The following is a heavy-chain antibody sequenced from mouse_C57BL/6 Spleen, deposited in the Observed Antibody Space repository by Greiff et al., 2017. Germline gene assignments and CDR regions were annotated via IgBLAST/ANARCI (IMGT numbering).Heavy chain of an antibody. V-gene: IGHV1-19*01. D-gene: IGHD2-4*01. CDR3: AERGNDYDDAMDY. Sequence: EVQLQQSGPVLVKPGASVKMSCKASGYTFTDYYMNWVKQSHGKSLEWIGVINPYNGGTSYNQKFKGKATLTVDKSSSTAYMELNSLTSEDSAVYYCAERGNDYDDAMDYWGQGTSVTVSS. CDR2: INPYNGGT. J-gene: IGHJ4*01. CDR1: GYTFTDYY.